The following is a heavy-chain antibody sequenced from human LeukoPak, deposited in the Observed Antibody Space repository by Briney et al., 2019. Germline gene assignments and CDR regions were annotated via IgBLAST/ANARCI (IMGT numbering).Heavy chain of an antibody. V-gene: IGHV4-34*01. CDR3: ARGGSGSYFSQSNWFDP. D-gene: IGHD1-26*01. CDR2: INHSGST. J-gene: IGHJ5*02. Sequence: SETLSLTCAVYGGSFSGYYWSWIRQPPGKGLEWIGEINHSGSTNYNPSLKSRVTISVDTSKNQFSLKLSSVTAADTAVYYCARGGSGSYFSQSNWFDPGAREPWSPSPQ. CDR1: GGSFSGYY.